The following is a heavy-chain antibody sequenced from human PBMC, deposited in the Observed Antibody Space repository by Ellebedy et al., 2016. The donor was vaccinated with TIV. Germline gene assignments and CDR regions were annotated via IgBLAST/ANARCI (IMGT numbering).Heavy chain of an antibody. J-gene: IGHJ6*02. Sequence: MPSETLSLTCTVSNGPITNSFWSWIRQPPGKGLEYIGYIFYNGKANYSPSLQSRVTMSVDMSTNQVSLRLASVPAADTAVYYCAREKSYRTTRDSPTAYGGGTDVWGQGTTVIVSS. CDR3: AREKSYRTTRDSPTAYGGGTDV. V-gene: IGHV4-59*08. D-gene: IGHD4/OR15-4a*01. CDR2: IFYNGKA. CDR1: NGPITNSF.